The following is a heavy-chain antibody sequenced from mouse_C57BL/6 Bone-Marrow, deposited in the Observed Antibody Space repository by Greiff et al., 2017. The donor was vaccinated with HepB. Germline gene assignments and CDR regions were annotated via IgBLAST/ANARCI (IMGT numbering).Heavy chain of an antibody. CDR2: ISSGSSTI. Sequence: DVHLVESGGGLVKPGGSLKLSCAASGFTFSDYGMHWVRQAPEKGLEWVAYISSGSSTIYYADTVKGRFTISRDNAKNTLFLQMTSLRSEDTAMYYCARPGLWPFAYWGQGTLVTVSA. V-gene: IGHV5-17*01. D-gene: IGHD1-1*01. CDR1: GFTFSDYG. CDR3: ARPGLWPFAY. J-gene: IGHJ3*01.